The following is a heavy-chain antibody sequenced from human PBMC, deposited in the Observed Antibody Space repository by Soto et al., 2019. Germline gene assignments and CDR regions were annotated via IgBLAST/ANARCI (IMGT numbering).Heavy chain of an antibody. CDR3: AREGVILQYSSSSEAGNYYYYGMDV. Sequence: GGSLRLSCAASGFTFSSYAMHWVRQAPGKGLEWVAVISYDGSNKYYADSVKGRFTISRDNSKNTLYLQMNSLRAEDTAVYYCAREGVILQYSSSSEAGNYYYYGMDVWGQGTTVTVSS. CDR1: GFTFSSYA. D-gene: IGHD6-6*01. J-gene: IGHJ6*02. V-gene: IGHV3-30-3*01. CDR2: ISYDGSNK.